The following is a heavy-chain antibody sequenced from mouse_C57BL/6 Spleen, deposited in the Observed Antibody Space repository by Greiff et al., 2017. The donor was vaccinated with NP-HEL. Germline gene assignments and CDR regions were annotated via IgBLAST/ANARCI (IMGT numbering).Heavy chain of an antibody. V-gene: IGHV1-72*01. Sequence: QVQLQQPGAELVKPGASVKLSCKASGYTFTSYWMHWVKQRPGRGLEWIGRIDPNSGGTKYNEKFKSQATLTVDKPSSTASMQLSSLPSEASALFRCATRGYGSYDDMDGWGKGTTVTVAS. CDR1: GYTFTSYW. J-gene: IGHJ4*01. D-gene: IGHD2-10*02. CDR3: ATRGYGSYDDMDG. CDR2: IDPNSGGT.